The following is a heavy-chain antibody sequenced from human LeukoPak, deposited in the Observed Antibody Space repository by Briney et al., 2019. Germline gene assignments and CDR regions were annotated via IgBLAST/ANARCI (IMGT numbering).Heavy chain of an antibody. Sequence: ASVKVSCKASGYTFTSYDINWVRQATGQGLEWMGWMNPNSGNTGYAQKFQGRVTITRNTSISTAYMELSSLRSEDTAVYYCAILNHHWGGLLWFGEKENPYYYYYMDVWGKGTTVTVSS. CDR3: AILNHHWGGLLWFGEKENPYYYYYMDV. CDR2: MNPNSGNT. J-gene: IGHJ6*03. V-gene: IGHV1-8*03. D-gene: IGHD3-10*01. CDR1: GYTFTSYD.